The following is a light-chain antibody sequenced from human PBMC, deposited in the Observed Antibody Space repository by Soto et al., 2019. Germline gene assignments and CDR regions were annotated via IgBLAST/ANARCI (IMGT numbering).Light chain of an antibody. CDR1: QGIGNH. CDR2: AAS. CDR3: QKCNSAPYP. Sequence: DIQMTQSPSSLSASVGDRVTITCRASQGIGNHLAWYQQKPGRVPKLLIYAASTLQSGVPSRFSGSGSGTDFTLTISSLQPEDVATYYCQKCNSAPYPFGPVTKVDLK. V-gene: IGKV1-27*01. J-gene: IGKJ3*01.